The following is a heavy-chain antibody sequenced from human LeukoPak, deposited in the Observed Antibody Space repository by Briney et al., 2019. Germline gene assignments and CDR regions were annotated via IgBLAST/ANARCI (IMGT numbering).Heavy chain of an antibody. Sequence: GGSLILSCSASAFTFSSYSMNWVRQAPGTGLQWVSSISTSSSYIYYAASLKGRFTISRDNAKNSLYLQMNSLRAEDTAVYYFARDYSDYVWGSYRYPVEYFDYWGQGTLVTVSS. D-gene: IGHD3-16*02. CDR2: ISTSSSYI. CDR3: ARDYSDYVWGSYRYPVEYFDY. J-gene: IGHJ4*02. CDR1: AFTFSSYS. V-gene: IGHV3-21*01.